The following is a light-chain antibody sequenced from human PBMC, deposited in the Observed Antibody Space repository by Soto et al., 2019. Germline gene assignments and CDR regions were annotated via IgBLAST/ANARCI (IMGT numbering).Light chain of an antibody. J-gene: IGKJ1*01. V-gene: IGKV1-5*03. Sequence: DIQMTQSPSTLSASVGDRVTITCRASQSISSWLAWYQQKPGKAPKLLIYKASSLESGVPSRFSGSGSGTEFTLTLSSLQTDDFATYYCQQYNIYWTFGQGTKVEIK. CDR1: QSISSW. CDR2: KAS. CDR3: QQYNIYWT.